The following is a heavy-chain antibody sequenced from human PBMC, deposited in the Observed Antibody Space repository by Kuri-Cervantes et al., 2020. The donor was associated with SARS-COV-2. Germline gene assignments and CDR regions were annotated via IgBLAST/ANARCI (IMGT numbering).Heavy chain of an antibody. CDR1: GGSISSYY. CDR2: INHNGNT. Sequence: GSLRLSCTVSGGSISSYYWSWVRQSPGKGLEWIGEINHNGNTNYNPSLKSRVTISVDTSKNQFSLKLSSVTAADTAVYYCARAAYSSSWYGERNWFDPWGQGTLVTVSS. CDR3: ARAAYSSSWYGERNWFDP. V-gene: IGHV4-34*01. J-gene: IGHJ5*02. D-gene: IGHD6-13*01.